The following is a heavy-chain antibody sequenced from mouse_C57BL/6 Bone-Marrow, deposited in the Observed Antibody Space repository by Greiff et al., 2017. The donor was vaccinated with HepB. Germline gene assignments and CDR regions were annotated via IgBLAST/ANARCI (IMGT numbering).Heavy chain of an antibody. J-gene: IGHJ1*03. D-gene: IGHD2-4*01. CDR3: ANYDWYFDV. Sequence: EVQVVESGGGLVQPGGSLKLSCAASGFTFSDYYMYWVRQTPEKRLEWVAYISNGGGSTYYPDTVKGRFTISRDNAKNTLYLQMSRLKSEDTDMYYCANYDWYFDVWGTGTTVTVSS. CDR1: GFTFSDYY. CDR2: ISNGGGST. V-gene: IGHV5-12*01.